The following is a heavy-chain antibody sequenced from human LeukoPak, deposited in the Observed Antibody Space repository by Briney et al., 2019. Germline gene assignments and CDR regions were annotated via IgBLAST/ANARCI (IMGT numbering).Heavy chain of an antibody. CDR3: ARDLSLYCSGGSCYSLNY. D-gene: IGHD2-15*01. J-gene: IGHJ4*02. V-gene: IGHV3-48*04. CDR2: ISSSGSTI. CDR1: GFTFSSYS. Sequence: GGSLRLSCTASGFTFSSYSMNWVRQAPGKGLEWVSYISSSGSTIYYADSVKGRFTISRDNAKNSLYLQMNSLRAEDTAVYYCARDLSLYCSGGSCYSLNYWGLGTLVTVSS.